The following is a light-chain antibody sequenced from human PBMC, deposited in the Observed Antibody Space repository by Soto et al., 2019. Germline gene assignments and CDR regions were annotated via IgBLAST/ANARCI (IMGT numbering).Light chain of an antibody. V-gene: IGKV4-1*01. CDR1: QNILYNSNNKYY. CDR2: WAS. Sequence: DIVMTQYPDSLAVSLGERTAINCKSRQNILYNSNNKYYLAWYQQKAGQPPKLLIYWASTRESGVPVRFSGSGSGKDFTLSISSLQAEDVAVYYCQQYYSTPRTFGQGTKVEIK. CDR3: QQYYSTPRT. J-gene: IGKJ1*01.